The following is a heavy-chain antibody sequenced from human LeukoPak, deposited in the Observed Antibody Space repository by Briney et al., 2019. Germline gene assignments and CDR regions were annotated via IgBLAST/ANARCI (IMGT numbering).Heavy chain of an antibody. CDR3: AKDASTVTLHADY. J-gene: IGHJ4*02. CDR2: LSYDGSNR. CDR1: GFTFSSYS. Sequence: TGGSLRLSCAASGFTFSSYSMNWVRQAPGKGLEWVAVLSYDGSNRYYADSVKGRFTISRDNSKNTLYLQMNSLRAEDTAVYYCAKDASTVTLHADYWGQGTLVTVSS. V-gene: IGHV3-30*18. D-gene: IGHD4-17*01.